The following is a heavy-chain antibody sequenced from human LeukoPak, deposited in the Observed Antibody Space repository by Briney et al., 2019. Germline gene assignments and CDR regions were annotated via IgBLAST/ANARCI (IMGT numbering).Heavy chain of an antibody. Sequence: PSETLSLTCAVYNGSFSGFYWSWIRQPPGKGLEWIGQINHSGNTRYNPSLKSRFTMSVDSSKNQFSLKLSSVTVADTAVYYCARDYTSSWHRSTTGWFWYWGQGTLVTVSS. D-gene: IGHD6-19*01. CDR1: NGSFSGFY. CDR3: ARDYTSSWHRSTTGWFWY. CDR2: INHSGNT. V-gene: IGHV4-34*01. J-gene: IGHJ4*02.